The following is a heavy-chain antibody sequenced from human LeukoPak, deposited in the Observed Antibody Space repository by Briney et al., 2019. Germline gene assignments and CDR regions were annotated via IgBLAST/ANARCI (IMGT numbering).Heavy chain of an antibody. CDR2: INPNGGGT. CDR1: GYTFTGYY. V-gene: IGHV1-2*02. J-gene: IGHJ4*02. D-gene: IGHD3-9*01. Sequence: ASVKVSCKASGYTFTGYYIHWVRQAPGQGLEWMGWINPNGGGTNYAQKFQGRATVTLDTSISTAYMELSRLRSDDTAVYYCALNWYYDILTGYLEDWGQGTLVTVSS. CDR3: ALNWYYDILTGYLED.